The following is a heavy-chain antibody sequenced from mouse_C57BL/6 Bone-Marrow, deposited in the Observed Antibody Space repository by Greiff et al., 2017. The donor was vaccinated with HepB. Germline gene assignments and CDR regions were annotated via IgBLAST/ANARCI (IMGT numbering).Heavy chain of an antibody. CDR1: GYAFTNYL. CDR2: INPGSGGT. V-gene: IGHV1-54*01. CDR3: ARHYGSSNWYFDV. Sequence: QVQLQQSGAELVRPGTSVKVSCKASGYAFTNYLIEWVKQRPGQGLEWIGVINPGSGGTNYNEKFKGKATLTADKSSSTAYMQLSSLTSEDSAVYFCARHYGSSNWYFDVWGTGTTVTVSS. J-gene: IGHJ1*03. D-gene: IGHD1-1*01.